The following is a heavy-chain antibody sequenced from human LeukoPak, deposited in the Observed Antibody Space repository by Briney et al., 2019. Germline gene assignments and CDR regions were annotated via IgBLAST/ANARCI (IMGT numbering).Heavy chain of an antibody. D-gene: IGHD3-9*01. CDR3: ARGELYYDILTGYRKYYFDY. Sequence: SETLSLTCTVSGGAISSSVWGWIRQPPGKGLEWFGTVYYSGSTYYNPSLKSRVTISVDTSKNQFSLKLSSVTAADTAVYYCARGELYYDILTGYRKYYFDYWGQGTLVTVSS. CDR2: VYYSGST. CDR1: GGAISSSV. J-gene: IGHJ4*02. V-gene: IGHV4-39*07.